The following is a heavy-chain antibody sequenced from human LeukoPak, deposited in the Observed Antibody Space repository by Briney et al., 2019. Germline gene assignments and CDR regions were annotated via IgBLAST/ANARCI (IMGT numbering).Heavy chain of an antibody. CDR1: GFTFSSYG. CDR2: ISYDGSNK. J-gene: IGHJ4*02. Sequence: GGSLRLSCAASGFTFSSYGMHWVRQAPGKGLEWVAVISYDGSNKYYADSVKGRFTISRDNSKNTLYLQMNSLRAEDTAVYYCAKEQGTYGGNYEAAAPFDYWGQGTLVTVSS. D-gene: IGHD4-23*01. V-gene: IGHV3-30*18. CDR3: AKEQGTYGGNYEAAAPFDY.